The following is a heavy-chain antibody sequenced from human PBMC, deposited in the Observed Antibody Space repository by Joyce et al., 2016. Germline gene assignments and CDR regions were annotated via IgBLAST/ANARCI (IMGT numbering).Heavy chain of an antibody. CDR1: GFIFSTCA. CDR2: ISSRGGGT. J-gene: IGHJ4*02. V-gene: IGHV3-23*01. CDR3: AKDFSTAKVRFDH. D-gene: IGHD5-18*01. Sequence: EVQLLESGGGLVQPGGSLRLSCEASGFIFSTCAMSWVRQAPGKGLEWVSAISSRGGGTDYADSVKGRFTISRDNSKNTLYVQMESLRVDDTAVYYCAKDFSTAKVRFDHWGQGALVTVSS.